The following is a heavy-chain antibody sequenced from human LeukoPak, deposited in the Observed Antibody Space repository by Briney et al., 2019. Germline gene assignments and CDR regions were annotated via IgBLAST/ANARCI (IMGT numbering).Heavy chain of an antibody. V-gene: IGHV1-18*01. CDR1: GYIFTNYG. CDR3: ARDYCSSSTCQDGLFDY. D-gene: IGHD2-2*01. J-gene: IGHJ4*02. CDR2: INTFNGNT. Sequence: ASVKVSCKPSGYIFTNYGLSWVRQARGQGLEWMGWINTFNGNTSYAQSFQGRVTMTTDTSTTTAYMELTSLTSDDTAVYYCARDYCSSSTCQDGLFDYWGQGTLVIVSS.